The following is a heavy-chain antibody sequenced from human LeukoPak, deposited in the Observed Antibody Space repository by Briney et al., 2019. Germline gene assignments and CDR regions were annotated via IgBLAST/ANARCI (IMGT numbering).Heavy chain of an antibody. CDR3: AKEVSIISRGLDY. Sequence: GGSLRLSCAASGFTFSTYSMNWVRQAPGKGLEWVSAISGSGGRTYYADSVKGRVTTSRDNSKNTLYLQMNSLRAEDTAVYYCAKEVSIISRGLDYWGQGILVTVSS. J-gene: IGHJ4*02. CDR1: GFTFSTYS. V-gene: IGHV3-23*01. D-gene: IGHD2-21*01. CDR2: ISGSGGRT.